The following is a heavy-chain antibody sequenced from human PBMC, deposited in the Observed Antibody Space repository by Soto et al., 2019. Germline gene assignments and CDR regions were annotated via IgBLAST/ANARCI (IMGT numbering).Heavy chain of an antibody. CDR3: ARGVVRTYYDFWSGYHETYYYYGMDV. D-gene: IGHD3-3*01. CDR2: ITPIFGTA. CDR1: GGTFSSYA. Sequence: SVKVSCKASGGTFSSYAISWVRQAPGQGLEWMGGITPIFGTANYAQKFQGRVTITADESTSTAYMELSSLRSEDTAVYYCARGVVRTYYDFWSGYHETYYYYGMDVWGQGTTVTVSS. V-gene: IGHV1-69*13. J-gene: IGHJ6*02.